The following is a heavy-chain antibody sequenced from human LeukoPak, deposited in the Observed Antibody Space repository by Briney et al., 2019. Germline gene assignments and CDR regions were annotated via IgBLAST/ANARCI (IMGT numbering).Heavy chain of an antibody. CDR3: AKYGSSGYYRFDY. CDR1: GYTFTNYG. Sequence: GASVKVSCKASGYTFTNYGITWVRQAPGQGLEWMGWISASNGDTHYSEKFQDRITVTTDTSTSTAYMELRSLVSDDTAVYYCAKYGSSGYYRFDYWGQGTLVTVSS. J-gene: IGHJ4*02. CDR2: ISASNGDT. D-gene: IGHD3-22*01. V-gene: IGHV1-18*01.